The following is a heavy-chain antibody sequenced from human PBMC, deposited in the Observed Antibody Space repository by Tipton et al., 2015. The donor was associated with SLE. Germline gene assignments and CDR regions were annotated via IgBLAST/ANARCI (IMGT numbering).Heavy chain of an antibody. CDR2: IYYSGST. V-gene: IGHV4-30-4*01. Sequence: TLSLTCTVSGGSISSGDYYWSWIRQPPGKGLEWIGYIYYSGSTNYNPSLKSRVTISVDTSKNQFSLRLSSVTAADTAVYYCARDCKGPFAFDIWGQGTMVTVSS. CDR3: ARDCKGPFAFDI. J-gene: IGHJ3*02. CDR1: GGSISSGDYY.